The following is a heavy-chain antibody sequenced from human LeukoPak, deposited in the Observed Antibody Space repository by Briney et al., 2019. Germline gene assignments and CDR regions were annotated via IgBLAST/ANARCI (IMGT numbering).Heavy chain of an antibody. J-gene: IGHJ4*02. Sequence: GGSLRLSCAASGFTFSSYAMSWVRQAPGKGLEWVSAISGSGGSTYYADSVKGRFTISRDNSKNTLYLQMNSLRAEDTALYYCAKDDSPRGSSGWYDFDYWGQGTLATVSS. V-gene: IGHV3-23*01. CDR3: AKDDSPRGSSGWYDFDY. CDR2: ISGSGGST. D-gene: IGHD6-19*01. CDR1: GFTFSSYA.